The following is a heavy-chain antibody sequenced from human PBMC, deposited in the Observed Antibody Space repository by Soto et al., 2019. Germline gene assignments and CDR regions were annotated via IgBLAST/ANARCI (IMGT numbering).Heavy chain of an antibody. CDR2: ISNDGSDK. J-gene: IGHJ4*02. D-gene: IGHD6-13*01. CDR3: AKDGDVAAAGYYFDY. Sequence: PGGSLRLSCAASGFTFSRHGMHSVRQAPGKGLEWVAVISNDGSDKYYADSVKGRFTISRDNSKITLYLQMNSLGAEGTAVYYCAKDGDVAAAGYYFDYWGQGTLFTVSS. CDR1: GFTFSRHG. V-gene: IGHV3-30*18.